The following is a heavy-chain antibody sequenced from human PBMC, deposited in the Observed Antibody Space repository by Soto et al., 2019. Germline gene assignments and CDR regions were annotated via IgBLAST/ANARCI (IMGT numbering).Heavy chain of an antibody. CDR1: GGTFSSYT. CDR3: AREASWYSSGLDSGY. J-gene: IGHJ4*02. CDR2: IIPILGIA. V-gene: IGHV1-69*08. D-gene: IGHD6-19*01. Sequence: QVQLVQSGAEVKKPGSSVKVSCKASGGTFSSYTISWVRQAPGQGLEWMGRIIPILGIANYAQKFQGRVTITADKSTSTAYMELSSLRSEDTAVYYCAREASWYSSGLDSGYWGQGTLVTVSS.